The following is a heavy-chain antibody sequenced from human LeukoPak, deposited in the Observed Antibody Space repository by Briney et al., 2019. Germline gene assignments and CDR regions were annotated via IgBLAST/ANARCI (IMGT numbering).Heavy chain of an antibody. CDR3: AREIASAGTAGFDF. V-gene: IGHV4-4*07. Sequence: SETLSLTCTVSGGSISSYYWSWIRQPAGKGLEWIGRIYSTGSTNYNPSLKSRVTMSVDTSKNQFSLRLRSVTAADTAVYYCAREIASAGTAGFDFWGQGALVTVSS. CDR2: IYSTGST. J-gene: IGHJ4*02. D-gene: IGHD6-13*01. CDR1: GGSISSYY.